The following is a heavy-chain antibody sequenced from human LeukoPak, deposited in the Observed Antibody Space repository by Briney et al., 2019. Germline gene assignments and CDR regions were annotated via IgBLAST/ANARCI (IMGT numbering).Heavy chain of an antibody. D-gene: IGHD3-16*01. V-gene: IGHV3-33*08. J-gene: IGHJ4*02. CDR1: GLTISNAW. CDR2: IWYDASNE. CDR3: ARARGTTPNYFDS. Sequence: LSGGSLRLSCVVSGLTISNAWMSWVRQAPGKGLEWVALIWYDASNEYYADSVKGRFTVSRDNSKNALYLQMNIVGAEDTAVYYCARARGTTPNYFDSWGQGTLVTVSS.